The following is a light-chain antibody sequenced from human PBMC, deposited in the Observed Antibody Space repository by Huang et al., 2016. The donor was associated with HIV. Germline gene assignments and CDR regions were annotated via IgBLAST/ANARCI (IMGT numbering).Light chain of an antibody. CDR3: QQYNNWPLT. V-gene: IGKV3-15*01. J-gene: IGKJ4*01. Sequence: EVVMTQSPATLSVSPGERATLSCRASQSVSSNLAWYQQKPGQAPRVLIYGASTRATGIPARISGSGSGTDFNLIISSLQSEDFAAYYCQQYNNWPLTFGGGTTVAI. CDR2: GAS. CDR1: QSVSSN.